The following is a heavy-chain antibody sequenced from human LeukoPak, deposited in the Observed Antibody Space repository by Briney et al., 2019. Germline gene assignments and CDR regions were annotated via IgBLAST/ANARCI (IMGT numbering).Heavy chain of an antibody. CDR1: GFSLSTSGMR. CDR2: IDWDDDK. CDR3: ALLASGTNFDY. D-gene: IGHD1-1*01. Sequence: SGPTLVNPTQTLTLTCTFSGFSLSTSGMRVSWIRQPPGKALEWLARIDWDDDKLYRTSLKTRLTISKDTSKNQVVLTMTNMDPVDTATYYCALLASGTNFDYWGQGTLVTVSS. V-gene: IGHV2-70*04. J-gene: IGHJ4*02.